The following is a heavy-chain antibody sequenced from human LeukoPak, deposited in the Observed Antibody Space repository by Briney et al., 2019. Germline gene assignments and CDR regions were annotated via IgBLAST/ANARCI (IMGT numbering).Heavy chain of an antibody. Sequence: PSETLSLTCTVSGGSISSYYWSWIRQPPGKGLEWIGYIYYSGSTNYNPSLKSRVTISVDTSKNQFSLKLSSVTAADTAVYYCARVTPEIKVATMGYYYYYYMDVWGKGTTVTVSS. CDR2: IYYSGST. CDR1: GGSISSYY. D-gene: IGHD5-12*01. CDR3: ARVTPEIKVATMGYYYYYYMDV. J-gene: IGHJ6*03. V-gene: IGHV4-59*01.